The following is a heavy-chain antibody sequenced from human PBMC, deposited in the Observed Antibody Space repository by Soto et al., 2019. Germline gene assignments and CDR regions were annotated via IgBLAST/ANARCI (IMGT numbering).Heavy chain of an antibody. CDR2: IIPIFGTA. CDR1: GGTFSSYS. J-gene: IGHJ4*02. D-gene: IGHD1-26*01. CDR3: ARDGGRHSGGIDY. V-gene: IGHV1-69*01. Sequence: QVQLVQSGAAVKKPGSSVKVSCKASGGTFSSYSINWVRQAPGQGLEWMGEIIPIFGTANDAQKFQGRVTMTADEATSTAYMELSSLRAEDTAVYYCARDGGRHSGGIDYWGQRTLVTVSS.